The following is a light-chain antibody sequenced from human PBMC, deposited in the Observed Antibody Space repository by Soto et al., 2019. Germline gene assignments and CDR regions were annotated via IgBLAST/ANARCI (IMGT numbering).Light chain of an antibody. CDR2: KAS. CDR1: QSINNW. Sequence: DIQMTQSPSTLSASVGDRVTITCRASQSINNWLAWYQQNPGKAPKLLIFKASSLESGVPSRFSGSGSGTEFTLTISSLQPDDFATYYCQQYNSYIFTVGPGTKVDIK. CDR3: QQYNSYIFT. J-gene: IGKJ3*01. V-gene: IGKV1-5*03.